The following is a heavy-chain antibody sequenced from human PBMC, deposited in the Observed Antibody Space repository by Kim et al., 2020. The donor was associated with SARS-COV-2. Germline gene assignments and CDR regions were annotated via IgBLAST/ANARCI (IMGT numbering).Heavy chain of an antibody. CDR3: ARDGWFGVSLKSYYYYYGMDV. D-gene: IGHD3-10*01. Sequence: GGSLRLSCAASGFTFSSYSMNWVRQAPGKGLEWVSYISSSSSTIYYADSVKGRFTISRDNAKNSLYLQMNSLRAEDTAVYYCARDGWFGVSLKSYYYYYGMDVWGQGTTVTVSS. CDR1: GFTFSSYS. CDR2: ISSSSSTI. J-gene: IGHJ6*02. V-gene: IGHV3-48*04.